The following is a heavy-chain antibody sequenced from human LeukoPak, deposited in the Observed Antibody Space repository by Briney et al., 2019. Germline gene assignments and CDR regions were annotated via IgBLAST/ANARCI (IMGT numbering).Heavy chain of an antibody. CDR3: ARDYSSGLDY. CDR1: GVMFPSYW. D-gene: IGHD6-19*01. V-gene: IGHV3-7*01. CDR2: IKQDGSEK. J-gene: IGHJ4*02. Sequence: SGGSLRLSCAASGVMFPSYWMTWVRQAPGKGLEWVANIKQDGSEKYYVDSVKGRFTISRDNAKNSVYLQMNSLRAEDTAVYYCARDYSSGLDYWGQGTLVTVSS.